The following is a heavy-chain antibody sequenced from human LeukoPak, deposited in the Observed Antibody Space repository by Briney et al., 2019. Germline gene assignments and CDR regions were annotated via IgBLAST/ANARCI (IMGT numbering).Heavy chain of an antibody. Sequence: SETLSLTCTVSGDSISNYYWSWIRQPAGKGLEWIGRIYTSGSTNYNPSLKSRVTISVDTSKNQFSLKLSSVTAADTAVYYCARDWFDFWSGEEAFDIWGQGTMVTVSS. V-gene: IGHV4-4*07. CDR2: IYTSGST. CDR1: GDSISNYY. J-gene: IGHJ3*02. CDR3: ARDWFDFWSGEEAFDI. D-gene: IGHD3-3*01.